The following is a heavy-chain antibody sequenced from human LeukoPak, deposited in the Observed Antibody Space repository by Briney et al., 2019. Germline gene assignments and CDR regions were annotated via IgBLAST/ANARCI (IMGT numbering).Heavy chain of an antibody. CDR3: ARSGYGDYYFDY. CDR2: IYYSGST. CDR1: GGSISSGGYY. V-gene: IGHV4-31*03. Sequence: PSQTLSLTCTVPGGSISSGGYYWSWIRQHPGKGLEWIGYIYYSGSTYYNPSLKSRVTISVDTSKNQFSLKLRSVTAADTAVYYCARSGYGDYYFDYRGQGTLVTVSS. D-gene: IGHD4-17*01. J-gene: IGHJ4*02.